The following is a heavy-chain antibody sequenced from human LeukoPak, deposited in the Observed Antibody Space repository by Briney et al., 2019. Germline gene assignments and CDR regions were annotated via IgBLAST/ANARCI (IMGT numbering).Heavy chain of an antibody. CDR3: ARITVTNNFDY. V-gene: IGHV3-30-3*01. CDR1: GFTFSSYA. CDR2: ISYDGSNK. J-gene: IGHJ4*02. D-gene: IGHD4-17*01. Sequence: GRSLRLSCAASGFTFSSYAMHWVRQAPGKGLEWVAVISYDGSNKYYADSVKGRFTTSRDNSKNTLYLQMNSLRAEDTAVYYCARITVTNNFDYWGQGTLVTVSS.